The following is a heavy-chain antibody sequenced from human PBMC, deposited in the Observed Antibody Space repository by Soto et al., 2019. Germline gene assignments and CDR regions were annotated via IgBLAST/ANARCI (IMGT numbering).Heavy chain of an antibody. CDR1: GGSLSGYY. J-gene: IGHJ4*02. D-gene: IGHD2-2*01. CDR2: INHSGST. CDR3: ARGPVWDIVVVPAARRFDY. Sequence: SETLSLTCAVYGGSLSGYYWSWIRQPPGKGLEWIGEINHSGSTNYNPSLKSRVTISVDTSKNQFSLKLSSVTAADTAVYYCARGPVWDIVVVPAARRFDYWGQGTLVTVSS. V-gene: IGHV4-34*01.